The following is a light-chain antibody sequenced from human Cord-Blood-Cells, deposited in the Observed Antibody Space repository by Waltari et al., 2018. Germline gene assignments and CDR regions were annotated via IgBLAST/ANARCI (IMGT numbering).Light chain of an antibody. Sequence: QSVLTQPPSVSAAPGQKVTISCSGSSSNIGNNYVSWYQQLPGTAPKLRVYDNNKRPSGIPDRFSGSKSGTSATLGITGLQTVDEADYYCGTWDSSLSAGGVFGGGTKLTVL. J-gene: IGLJ2*01. CDR1: SSNIGNNY. CDR3: GTWDSSLSAGGV. CDR2: DNN. V-gene: IGLV1-51*01.